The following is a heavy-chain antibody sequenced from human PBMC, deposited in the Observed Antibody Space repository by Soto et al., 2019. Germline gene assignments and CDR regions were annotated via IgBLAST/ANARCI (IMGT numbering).Heavy chain of an antibody. CDR1: GFTFFAYW. Sequence: GSLRLSCAASGFTFFAYWIHWVRQVPGKGLVWVSRINSDGSHTSYADSVRGRFTISRDNSKNTVYLQMNSLRAEDTAVYYCAKAPFNWGSSGMDVWGQGTTVTVSS. CDR3: AKAPFNWGSSGMDV. CDR2: INSDGSHT. V-gene: IGHV3-74*01. J-gene: IGHJ6*02. D-gene: IGHD7-27*01.